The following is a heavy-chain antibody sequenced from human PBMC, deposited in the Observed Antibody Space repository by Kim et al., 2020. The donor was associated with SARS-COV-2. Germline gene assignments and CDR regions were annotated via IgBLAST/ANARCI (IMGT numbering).Heavy chain of an antibody. J-gene: IGHJ4*02. CDR2: IWYDGSNK. Sequence: GGSLRLSCAASGFTFSSYGMHWVRQAPGKGLEWVAVIWYDGSNKYYADSVKGRFTISRDNSKNTLYLQMNSLRAEDTAVYYCAREQRIMITFGGVTPAGGFDYWGQGTLVTVSS. CDR3: AREQRIMITFGGVTPAGGFDY. V-gene: IGHV3-33*01. CDR1: GFTFSSYG. D-gene: IGHD3-16*01.